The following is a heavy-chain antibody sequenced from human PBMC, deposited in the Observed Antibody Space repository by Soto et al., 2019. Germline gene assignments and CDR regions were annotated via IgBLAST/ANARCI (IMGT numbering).Heavy chain of an antibody. CDR2: INPSGGST. Sequence: QVQLVQSGAEVKKPGASVKVSCKASGYTFTSYYMHWVRQAPGQGLEWMGIINPSGGSTSYAQKFQGRVTMTRDTSTSTVYMELSSLRSEDTAVYYCARSMVGDFWSGSTNMVDYWGQGTLVTVSS. V-gene: IGHV1-46*01. CDR3: ARSMVGDFWSGSTNMVDY. J-gene: IGHJ4*02. CDR1: GYTFTSYY. D-gene: IGHD3-3*01.